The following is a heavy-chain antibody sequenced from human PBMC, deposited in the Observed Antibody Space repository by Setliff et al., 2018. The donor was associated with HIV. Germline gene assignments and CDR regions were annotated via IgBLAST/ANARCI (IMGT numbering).Heavy chain of an antibody. V-gene: IGHV4-59*12. J-gene: IGHJ2*01. D-gene: IGHD1-26*01. CDR3: ARDVSEWEPYWYFDL. CDR1: GGSIRSYY. CDR2: IFYSGSN. Sequence: LSLTCTVSGGSIRSYYWSWIRQPPGKGLECIGYIFYSGSNNYNPSLKSRVTISVYTSENQFSLKLSSVTAADTAVYYCARDVSEWEPYWYFDLWGRGTLVTVS.